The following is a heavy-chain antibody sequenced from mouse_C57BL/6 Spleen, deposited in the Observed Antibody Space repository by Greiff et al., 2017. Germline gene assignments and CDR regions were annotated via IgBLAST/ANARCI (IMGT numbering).Heavy chain of an antibody. Sequence: QVQLQQSGAELVRPGASVTLSCKASGYTFTDYEMHWVKQTPVHGLEWIGAIDPETGGTAYNQKFKGKAILTADKSSSTAYMELRSLTSEDSAVYYCTRATTWDYAMDYWGQGTSVTVSS. CDR3: TRATTWDYAMDY. D-gene: IGHD1-2*01. V-gene: IGHV1-15*01. J-gene: IGHJ4*01. CDR1: GYTFTDYE. CDR2: IDPETGGT.